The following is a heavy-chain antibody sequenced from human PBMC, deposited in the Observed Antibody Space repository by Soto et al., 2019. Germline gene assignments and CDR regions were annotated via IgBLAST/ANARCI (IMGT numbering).Heavy chain of an antibody. Sequence: EVQLVESGGGLVKPGGSLRLSCAASGFTFSSYSMNWVRQAPGKGLEWVSSISSSSSYIYYADSVKGRFTISRDNAKNSLYLQMNSLRAEDTAVYYCARSRRELRYFDWLLPFQYWGQGTLVTVSS. V-gene: IGHV3-21*01. CDR1: GFTFSSYS. J-gene: IGHJ4*02. CDR2: ISSSSSYI. D-gene: IGHD3-9*01. CDR3: ARSRRELRYFDWLLPFQY.